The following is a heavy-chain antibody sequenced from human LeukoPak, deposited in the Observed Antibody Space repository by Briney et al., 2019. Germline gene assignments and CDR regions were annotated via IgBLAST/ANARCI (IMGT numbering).Heavy chain of an antibody. D-gene: IGHD2-2*02. V-gene: IGHV5-51*01. CDR1: GYSFTSYW. CDR2: IYPGDSDT. CDR3: ARHGGYCSSTSCYTWFDP. J-gene: IGHJ5*02. Sequence: GESLKISCKGSGYSFTSYWIGWVRQMPGKGLEWMGIIYPGDSDTRYSPSFQGQVTMSADKSISTAYLQWSSLKASDTAMYYCARHGGYCSSTSCYTWFDPWGQGTLVTVSS.